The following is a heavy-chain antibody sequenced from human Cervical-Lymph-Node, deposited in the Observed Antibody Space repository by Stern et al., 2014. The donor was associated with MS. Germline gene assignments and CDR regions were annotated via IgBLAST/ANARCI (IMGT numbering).Heavy chain of an antibody. CDR1: GYSFTLYW. CDR3: AALVRGSYFY. D-gene: IGHD1-26*01. V-gene: IGHV5-51*01. Sequence: VQLVQSGAEMKKPGESLKISCKGSGYSFTLYWIGWVSQMPGHGLEVMGTIYPVASDIRYSPSFQGQVTISADKSISTAYLQWSSLKASDTAMYYCAALVRGSYFYWGQGTLVTVSS. CDR2: IYPVASDI. J-gene: IGHJ4*02.